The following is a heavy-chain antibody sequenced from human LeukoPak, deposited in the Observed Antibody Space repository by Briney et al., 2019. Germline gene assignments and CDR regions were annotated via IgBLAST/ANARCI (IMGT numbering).Heavy chain of an antibody. Sequence: GGSLRLSCAAYGFTFSNAWMSWVRQAPGKGLEWVGRIKSKTDGGTTDYAAPVKGRFTISRDDSKNTLYLQMNSLKTEDTAVYYCTTGRVIRDAFDIWGQGTMVTVSS. CDR1: GFTFSNAW. V-gene: IGHV3-15*01. D-gene: IGHD3-16*02. CDR3: TTGRVIRDAFDI. CDR2: IKSKTDGGTT. J-gene: IGHJ3*02.